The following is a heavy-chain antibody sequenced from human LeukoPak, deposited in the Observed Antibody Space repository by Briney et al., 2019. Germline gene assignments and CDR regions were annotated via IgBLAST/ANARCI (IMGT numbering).Heavy chain of an antibody. Sequence: GGALRLSSADSGFTFSSYGMSWVRDAPGKGLEWVANIKQDGSEKYYVDSVEGRFTISGDNAKNSLYLQMNSLRAEDTAVYYCARELQRYYYDSSGYYATRAGAFDIWGQGTMVTVSS. CDR2: IKQDGSEK. CDR3: ARELQRYYYDSSGYYATRAGAFDI. D-gene: IGHD3-22*01. CDR1: GFTFSSYG. V-gene: IGHV3-7*01. J-gene: IGHJ3*02.